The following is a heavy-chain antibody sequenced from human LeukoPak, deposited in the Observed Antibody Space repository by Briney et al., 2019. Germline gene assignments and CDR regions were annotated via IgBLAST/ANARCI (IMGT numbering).Heavy chain of an antibody. V-gene: IGHV4-4*07. CDR3: ARGGDKRYCSSTSCYSDAFDI. CDR1: GGSISSYY. D-gene: IGHD2-2*02. J-gene: IGHJ3*02. CDR2: IYTSGST. Sequence: SETLSLTCTVSGGSISSYYWSWIRQPAGKGLEWIGRIYTSGSTNYNPSFKSRVTMSVDTSKNQFSLKLSSVTAADTAVYYCARGGDKRYCSSTSCYSDAFDIWGQGTMVTVSS.